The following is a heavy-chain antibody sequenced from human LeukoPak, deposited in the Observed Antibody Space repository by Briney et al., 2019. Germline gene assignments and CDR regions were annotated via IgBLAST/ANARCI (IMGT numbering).Heavy chain of an antibody. V-gene: IGHV4-34*01. CDR2: ISHTGGT. D-gene: IGHD6-25*01. Sequence: SETLSLTCAVYDGPFSSFYWTWIRQPPGKGLEWIGEISHTGGTNYNPSLKSGVTISVDTSKNQFSLNLTSVTAADTAMYYCARGVSIAARYFDLWGRGTLVAVSS. CDR1: DGPFSSFY. CDR3: ARGVSIAARYFDL. J-gene: IGHJ2*01.